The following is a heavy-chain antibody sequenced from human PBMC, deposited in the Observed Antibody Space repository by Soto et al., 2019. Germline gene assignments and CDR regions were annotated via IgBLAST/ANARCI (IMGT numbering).Heavy chain of an antibody. CDR2: ISASGGST. CDR1: GFTFSSDA. CDR3: AKDLGATTSWFFFEH. Sequence: GGSLRLSCAASGFTFSSDAMSWVRQAPGKGLEWVSGISASGGSTYYPDSVKGRFTISRDNSRNTLYLQVNSLRVEDTAVYYCAKDLGATTSWFFFEHWGQGTLVTVSS. V-gene: IGHV3-23*01. D-gene: IGHD2-2*01. J-gene: IGHJ4*02.